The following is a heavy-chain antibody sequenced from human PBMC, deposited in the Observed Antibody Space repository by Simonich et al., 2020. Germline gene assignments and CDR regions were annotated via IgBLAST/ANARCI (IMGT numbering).Heavy chain of an antibody. D-gene: IGHD1-1*01. J-gene: IGHJ4*02. CDR2: INWNGGCK. Sequence: EVQLVESGGGVVRPGGSLRLSCAASGFTFDDYGMSWVRQAQRKWLGWVSGINWNGGCKVYADSVKGRFTISRDNAKNSLYLQMNSLRAEDTALYHCARGRNDFDYCGQGTLVTVSS. CDR3: ARGRNDFDY. CDR1: GFTFDDYG. V-gene: IGHV3-20*01.